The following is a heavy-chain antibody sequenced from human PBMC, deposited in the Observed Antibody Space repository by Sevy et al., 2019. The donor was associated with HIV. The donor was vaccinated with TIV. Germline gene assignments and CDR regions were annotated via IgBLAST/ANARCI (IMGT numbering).Heavy chain of an antibody. J-gene: IGHJ5*02. D-gene: IGHD1-26*01. CDR3: ARESPLGVEWELSRPQNWFDP. CDR2: IYYSGST. CDR1: GGSISSYY. V-gene: IGHV4-59*01. Sequence: SETLSLTCTVFGGSISSYYWNWIRQPPGKGLEWIGYIYYSGSTNYNPSLKSRVTISVDMSKNQFSLKLSSVNAADTAVYYCARESPLGVEWELSRPQNWFDPWGQGTLVTVSS.